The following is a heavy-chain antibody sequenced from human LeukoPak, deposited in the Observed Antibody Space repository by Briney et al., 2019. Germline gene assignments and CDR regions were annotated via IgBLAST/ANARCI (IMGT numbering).Heavy chain of an antibody. Sequence: SETLSLTCAVYGGSFSGYYWSWIRQPPGKGLEWIGEINHSGSTNYNPSLKSRVTISVDTSKNQFSLKLSSVTAADTAVYYCARARATRDWGSYRMNFDYWGQGTLVTVSS. CDR3: ARARATRDWGSYRMNFDY. CDR1: GGSFSGYY. J-gene: IGHJ4*02. V-gene: IGHV4-34*01. D-gene: IGHD3-16*02. CDR2: INHSGST.